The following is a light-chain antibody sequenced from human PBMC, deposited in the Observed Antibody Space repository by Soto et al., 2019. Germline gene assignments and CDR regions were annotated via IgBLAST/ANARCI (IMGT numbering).Light chain of an antibody. J-gene: IGKJ4*01. CDR1: QGISSY. Sequence: QLTQSPSFLSASVGDRVTITCRASQGISSYLAWYQQKPGEAPKLLIYAASTLQSGVPSRFSGGGSGTEFTLTISSLQPEDFATYYCQQLNSYPLTFGGGTKVDIK. V-gene: IGKV1-9*01. CDR2: AAS. CDR3: QQLNSYPLT.